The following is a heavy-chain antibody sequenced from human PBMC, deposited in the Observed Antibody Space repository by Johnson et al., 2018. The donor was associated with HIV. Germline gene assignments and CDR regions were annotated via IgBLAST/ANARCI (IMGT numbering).Heavy chain of an antibody. CDR1: GFTVSSNY. V-gene: IGHV3-23*04. CDR2: ISGSGGST. J-gene: IGHJ3*01. D-gene: IGHD3-22*01. CDR3: AKETRDSRSAFDV. Sequence: VQLVESGGDLIQPGGSLRLSCAASGFTVSSNYMSWVRQAPGKGLEWVSAISGSGGSTYYADSVKGRFTISRDNSKNTLYLQMNSLRTEDTAIYFCAKETRDSRSAFDVWGQGTMVTVSP.